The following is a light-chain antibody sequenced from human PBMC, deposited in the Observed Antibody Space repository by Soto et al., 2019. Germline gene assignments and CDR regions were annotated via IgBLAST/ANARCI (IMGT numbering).Light chain of an antibody. J-gene: IGKJ4*01. CDR1: QSVSRY. CDR2: DTS. Sequence: EIGLTQSPATLSLSPGERATLSCRARQSVSRYLAWYQQKPGQAPRLVIHDTSTRATGVPDTFSGSGSGTEFTLTISSLEPEDFAMYYCQQRFSWPPTFGGGTHVEIK. V-gene: IGKV3-11*01. CDR3: QQRFSWPPT.